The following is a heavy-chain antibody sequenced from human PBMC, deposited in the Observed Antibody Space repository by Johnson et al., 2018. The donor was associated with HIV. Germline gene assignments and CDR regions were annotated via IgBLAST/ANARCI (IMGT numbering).Heavy chain of an antibody. CDR3: ARSNWGGYAFDI. V-gene: IGHV3-74*02. J-gene: IGHJ3*02. CDR1: GFTFSDHW. D-gene: IGHD7-27*01. CDR2: INGDGTGS. Sequence: VQLVESGGGLVQPGGSLRLSCGASGFTFSDHWMQWVRQVPGKGLVWVSRINGDGTGSTYADSVKGRFTIARDNAKNTLYLQMNSLRAEDTAVYYCARSNWGGYAFDIWGQGTMVTVSS.